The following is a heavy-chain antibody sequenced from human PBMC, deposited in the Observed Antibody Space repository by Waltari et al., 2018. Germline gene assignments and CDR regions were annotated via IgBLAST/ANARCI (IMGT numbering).Heavy chain of an antibody. D-gene: IGHD3-10*02. CDR3: ASDSGAVRGVILYWYFDL. Sequence: QVQLQQWGAGLLKPSETLSLTCAVYGGSFSGYYWSWIRQHPGKGLEWMGEIYHSGSTNYIPSLKSLVTISVAKSKSQFSLKLSSVTAAYTAVYYCASDSGAVRGVILYWYFDLWGRGTLVTVSS. V-gene: IGHV4-34*01. CDR1: GGSFSGYY. J-gene: IGHJ2*01. CDR2: IYHSGST.